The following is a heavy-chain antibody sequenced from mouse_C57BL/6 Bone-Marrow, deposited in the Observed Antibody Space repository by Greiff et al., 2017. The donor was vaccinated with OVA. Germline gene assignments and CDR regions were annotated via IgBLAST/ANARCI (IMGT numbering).Heavy chain of an antibody. CDR2: IDPSDSYT. D-gene: IGHD2-4*01. CDR3: ARQYYDYYFDY. V-gene: IGHV1-50*01. J-gene: IGHJ2*01. Sequence: QVHVKQPGAELVKPGASVKLSCKASGYTFTSYWMQWVKQRPGQGLEWIGEIDPSDSYTNYNQKFKGKATLTVDTSSSTAYMQLSSLTSEDSAVYYCARQYYDYYFDYWGQGTTLTVSS. CDR1: GYTFTSYW.